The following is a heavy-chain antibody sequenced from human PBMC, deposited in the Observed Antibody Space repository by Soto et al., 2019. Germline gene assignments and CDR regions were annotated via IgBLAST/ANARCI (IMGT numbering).Heavy chain of an antibody. V-gene: IGHV3-21*01. CDR3: ARAAAVAGIYYFDY. CDR1: GFTFSSYS. CDR2: ISSSSSYI. D-gene: IGHD6-19*01. Sequence: EVQLVESGGGLVKPGGSLRLSCAASGFTFSSYSMNWVRQAPGKGLEWVSSISSSSSYIYYADSVKGRFTISRDNAKNSLYLQMNSLRAEDTAVYYCARAAAVAGIYYFDYWGQGTLVTVSS. J-gene: IGHJ4*02.